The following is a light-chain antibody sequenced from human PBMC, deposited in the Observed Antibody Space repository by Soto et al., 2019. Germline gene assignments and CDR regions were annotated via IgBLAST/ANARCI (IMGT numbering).Light chain of an antibody. V-gene: IGKV1-5*01. CDR2: GAS. CDR3: QQYNSYS. Sequence: DIQMTQSPSTLSASVGDRVTITCRASQSISSWLAWYQQKPGKAPKLLIYGASSLESGVPSRFSGSGSGTEFTLTISSLQPDDFATYYCQQYNSYSFGQGTKVDIK. J-gene: IGKJ1*01. CDR1: QSISSW.